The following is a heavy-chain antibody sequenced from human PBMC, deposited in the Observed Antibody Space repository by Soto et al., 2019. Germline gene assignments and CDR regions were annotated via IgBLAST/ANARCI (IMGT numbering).Heavy chain of an antibody. CDR2: INPNSGGT. D-gene: IGHD6-13*01. J-gene: IGHJ4*02. CDR3: ARRKFGAAAGYYYFDY. CDR1: GYTFTGYY. Sequence: ASVKVSCKASGYTFTGYYMHWVRQAPGQGLEWMGWINPNSGGTNYAQKFQGWVTMTRDTSISTAYMELSRLRSDDTAVYYCARRKFGAAAGYYYFDYWGQGTLVTVSS. V-gene: IGHV1-2*04.